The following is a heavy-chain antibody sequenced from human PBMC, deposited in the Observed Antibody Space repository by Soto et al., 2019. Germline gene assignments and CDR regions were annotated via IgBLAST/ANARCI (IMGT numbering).Heavy chain of an antibody. CDR1: GGSISSYY. CDR3: ARVGPGWYDDY. Sequence: GGSISSYYWSWIRQPPGKGLEWIGEINHSGSTNYNPSLKSRVTISVDTSKNQFSLKLSSVTAADTAVYYCARVGPGWYDDYWGQGTLVTVSS. D-gene: IGHD6-19*01. V-gene: IGHV4-34*01. J-gene: IGHJ4*02. CDR2: INHSGST.